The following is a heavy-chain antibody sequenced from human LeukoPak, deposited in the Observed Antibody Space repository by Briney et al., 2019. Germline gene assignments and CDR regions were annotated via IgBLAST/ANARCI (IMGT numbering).Heavy chain of an antibody. CDR2: IWYDGSNK. Sequence: GGSLRLSCAASGFTFSSYGMHWVRQAPGKGLEWVACIWYDGSNKYYADSVKGRFTISRDNAKNSLYLQMNSLRAEDTAVYYCARDLLPPNYDYVWGSYRPGVVDYWGQGTLVTVSS. CDR1: GFTFSSYG. CDR3: ARDLLPPNYDYVWGSYRPGVVDY. V-gene: IGHV3-33*01. J-gene: IGHJ4*02. D-gene: IGHD3-16*02.